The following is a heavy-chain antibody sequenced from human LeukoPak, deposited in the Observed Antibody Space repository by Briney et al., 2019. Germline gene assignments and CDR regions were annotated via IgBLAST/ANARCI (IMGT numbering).Heavy chain of an antibody. CDR1: GFTFSSYS. Sequence: GGSLRLSCAASGFTFSSYSMNWVRQAPGKGLEGVSSISGSSSYIYYADSVKGRFTIPRDNAKNSLYLRMNSLRAEDTAVYYCARVITMVRGVIYYYGMDVWGKGTTVTVSS. CDR3: ARVITMVRGVIYYYGMDV. V-gene: IGHV3-21*01. J-gene: IGHJ6*04. CDR2: ISGSSSYI. D-gene: IGHD3-10*01.